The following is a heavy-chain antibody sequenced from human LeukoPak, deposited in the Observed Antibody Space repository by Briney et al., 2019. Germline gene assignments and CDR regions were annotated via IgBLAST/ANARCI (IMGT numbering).Heavy chain of an antibody. CDR1: GYTFTSYD. Sequence: SVKVSCKACGYTFTSYDINWVRQAPGQGLEWMGGIIPIFGTANYAQKFQGRVTITADESTSTAYMELSSLRSEDTAVYYCAREGGSGSMDYWGQGTLVTVSS. D-gene: IGHD3-22*01. J-gene: IGHJ4*02. CDR3: AREGGSGSMDY. V-gene: IGHV1-69*13. CDR2: IIPIFGTA.